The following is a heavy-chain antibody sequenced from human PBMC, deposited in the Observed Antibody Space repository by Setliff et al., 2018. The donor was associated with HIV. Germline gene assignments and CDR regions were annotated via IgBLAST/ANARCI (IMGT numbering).Heavy chain of an antibody. CDR3: ARDLGTVTPDAFDI. CDR1: GGTFTNYA. CDR2: IIPVFGTR. D-gene: IGHD4-17*01. V-gene: IGHV1-69*06. J-gene: IGHJ3*02. Sequence: ASVKVSCKASGGTFTNYAISWVRQAPGQGLEWMGRIIPVFGTRNNAQNFHGRVTITADKSTSTASMVLSSLRSEDTAVYYCARDLGTVTPDAFDIWGQGTMVTVSS.